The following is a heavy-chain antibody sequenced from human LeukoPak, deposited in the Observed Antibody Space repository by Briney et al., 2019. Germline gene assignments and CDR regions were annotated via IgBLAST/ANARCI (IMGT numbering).Heavy chain of an antibody. D-gene: IGHD1-26*01. CDR2: IRCDGKDR. CDR1: GFSFNNYC. Sequence: QTGASLILSCLASGFSFNNYCIHWVRQAPGKGLEWVAFIRCDGKDRYYTESAKGLSTISRDNSKTSVYPQMIRLRAEDTALSYCANTLRNTNSEEGCWEGDCWGQGTLVTVSS. CDR3: ANTLRNTNSEEGCWEGDC. J-gene: IGHJ4*02. V-gene: IGHV3-30*02.